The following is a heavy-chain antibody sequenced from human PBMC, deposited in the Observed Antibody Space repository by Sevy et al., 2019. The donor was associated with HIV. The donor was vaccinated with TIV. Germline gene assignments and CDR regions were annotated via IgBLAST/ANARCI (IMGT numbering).Heavy chain of an antibody. CDR2: VSFHGGSQ. CDR1: GFSFSTSV. Sequence: GGSLRLSCSASGFSFSTSVMHWVRQAPGKGLEWVALVSFHGGSQYPSDSVKGRFTISRDNSKNTLYLQLNSLRAEDTGVYYCAKEGYSSGYAGAFNIWGQGTLVTVSS. J-gene: IGHJ3*02. CDR3: AKEGYSSGYAGAFNI. V-gene: IGHV3-30*04. D-gene: IGHD3-22*01.